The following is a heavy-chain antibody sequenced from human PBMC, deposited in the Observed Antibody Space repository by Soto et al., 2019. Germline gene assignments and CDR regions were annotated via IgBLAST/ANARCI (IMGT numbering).Heavy chain of an antibody. V-gene: IGHV3-53*01. D-gene: IGHD6-13*01. J-gene: IGHJ4*02. CDR3: ARARSTAAGLFDS. CDR2: VYSGGST. CDR1: GFTVSSNY. Sequence: EVQLVESGGGLIQPGGSLRLSCAASGFTVSSNYMTWVRQAPGKGLEWVSAVYSGGSTYYADSVKGRFTISRDNSKNTLYLQMNRLRVDDTAVYYGARARSTAAGLFDSWGQGTLVTVSS.